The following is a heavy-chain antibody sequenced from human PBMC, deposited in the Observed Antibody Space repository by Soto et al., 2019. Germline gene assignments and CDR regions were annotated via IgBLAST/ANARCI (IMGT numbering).Heavy chain of an antibody. CDR2: INHSGST. J-gene: IGHJ4*02. V-gene: IGHV4-34*01. Sequence: PSETLSLTCAVYGGSFSGYYWSWIRQPPGKGLEWIGEINHSGSTNYNPSLKSRVTISVDTSKNQFSLKLSSVTAADTAVYYCARTPYGSGSYYHFPFDYWGQGTLVTVSS. CDR3: ARTPYGSGSYYHFPFDY. D-gene: IGHD3-10*01. CDR1: GGSFSGYY.